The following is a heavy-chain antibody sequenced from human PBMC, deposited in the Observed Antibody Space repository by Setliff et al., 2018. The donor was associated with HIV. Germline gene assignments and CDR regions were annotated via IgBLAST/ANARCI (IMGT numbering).Heavy chain of an antibody. V-gene: IGHV1-2*02. Sequence: ASVKVSCKASGYTFTGYYMHWVRQAPGQGLEWMGWINPNSGGTNYAQKFQGRVTMTRDTSISTAYMELSRLRSDDTAVYYCARSGYSSSWYLDHYYYYGMDVWGQGTTVTVSS. D-gene: IGHD6-13*01. CDR1: GYTFTGYY. CDR2: INPNSGGT. J-gene: IGHJ6*02. CDR3: ARSGYSSSWYLDHYYYYGMDV.